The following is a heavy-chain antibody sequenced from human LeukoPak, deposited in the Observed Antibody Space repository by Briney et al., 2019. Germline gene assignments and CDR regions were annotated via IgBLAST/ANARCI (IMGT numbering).Heavy chain of an antibody. Sequence: GGSLRLSCAASGFTFSSYSMNWFRQAPGKGLEWVSYISSASNTIYYADSVKGRFTISRDNAKNSLYLQMNSLRAEDTAMYYCARDGWFGDYNWFDPWGQGTLVTVSS. V-gene: IGHV3-48*01. J-gene: IGHJ5*02. CDR1: GFTFSSYS. CDR3: ARDGWFGDYNWFDP. D-gene: IGHD3-10*01. CDR2: ISSASNTI.